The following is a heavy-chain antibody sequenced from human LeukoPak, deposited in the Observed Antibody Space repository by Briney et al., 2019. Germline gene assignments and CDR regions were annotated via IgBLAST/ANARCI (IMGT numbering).Heavy chain of an antibody. CDR2: IYYTGST. CDR3: ARPCDTSGYYPFDY. CDR1: NDSISSSPYY. V-gene: IGHV4-39*07. J-gene: IGHJ4*02. D-gene: IGHD3-22*01. Sequence: PSETLSLTFTVSNDSISSSPYYWGWIRQPPGKGLEWIGSIYYTGSTYYNPSLKSRLTISLDTSKNQFSLRLSSVTAADTAVYYCARPCDTSGYYPFDYWGQGTLVTVSS.